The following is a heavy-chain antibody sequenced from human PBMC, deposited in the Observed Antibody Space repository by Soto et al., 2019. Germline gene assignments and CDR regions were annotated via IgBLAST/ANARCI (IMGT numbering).Heavy chain of an antibody. CDR1: GYTFTGYY. D-gene: IGHD6-13*01. CDR2: INPNSGGT. J-gene: IGHJ6*02. V-gene: IGHV1-2*04. CDR3: ARGTYRDYSSWSGIYYYYYGMDV. Sequence: ASVKVSCKASGYTFTGYYMHWVRQAPGQGLEWMGWINPNSGGTNYAQKFQGWVTMTKDTSISTAYMELSRLRSDDTAVYYCARGTYRDYSSWSGIYYYYYGMDVWGQGTTVTVSS.